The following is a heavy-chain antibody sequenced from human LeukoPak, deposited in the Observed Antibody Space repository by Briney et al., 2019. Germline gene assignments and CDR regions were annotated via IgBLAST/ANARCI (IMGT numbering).Heavy chain of an antibody. J-gene: IGHJ4*02. V-gene: IGHV3-48*02. D-gene: IGHD6-13*01. CDR3: ARGRGSSNYFDY. CDR1: GFTFSYYS. Sequence: SGGSLGLSCAASGFTFSYYSINWVRQAPGKGLEWVSSVSSSGSTIYYADSVKGRFSMSRDNAKNSVYLQMTSPRDEDTAVYYCARGRGSSNYFDYWGQGTLVTVSS. CDR2: VSSSGSTI.